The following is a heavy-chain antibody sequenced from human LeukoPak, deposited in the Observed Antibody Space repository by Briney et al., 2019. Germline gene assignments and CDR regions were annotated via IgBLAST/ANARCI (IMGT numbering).Heavy chain of an antibody. CDR2: IIPIFGTA. CDR3: ARGLNTIFGVDTLYNWFDP. Sequence: SVKVSCKASGGTFSSYAISWVRQAPGQGLEWMGGIIPIFGTANYAQKFQGRVTITADESTSTAYMEPSSLRSEDTAVYYCARGLNTIFGVDTLYNWFDPWGQGTLVTVSS. D-gene: IGHD3-3*01. J-gene: IGHJ5*02. CDR1: GGTFSSYA. V-gene: IGHV1-69*13.